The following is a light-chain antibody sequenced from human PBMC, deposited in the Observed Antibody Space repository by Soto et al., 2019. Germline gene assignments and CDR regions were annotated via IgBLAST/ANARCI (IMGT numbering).Light chain of an antibody. CDR3: QHYGSSPLT. CDR1: QSVTSSY. J-gene: IGKJ4*01. Sequence: EIVLTQSPGTLSLSPGERATLSCRASQSVTSSYLAWYQQKPGQAPRLLIYDASSRATGIPDRFSGSGSGTDFILTISILEPEDFAVYFCQHYGSSPLTFGGGTKVEIK. CDR2: DAS. V-gene: IGKV3-20*01.